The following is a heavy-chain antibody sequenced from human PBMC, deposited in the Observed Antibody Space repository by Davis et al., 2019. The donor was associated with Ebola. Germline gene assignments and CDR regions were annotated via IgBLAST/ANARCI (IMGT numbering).Heavy chain of an antibody. V-gene: IGHV1-69*02. CDR3: ASGGRQLAQSYYYYGMDV. CDR1: RGTFSSYT. J-gene: IGHJ6*04. CDR2: IIPIIGIA. Sequence: SVKVSCKASRGTFSSYTISWVRQAPGHGLEWMGRIIPIIGIANYAQRFQGRVTITADKSTRTAYMELSSLRSEDTAVYYCASGGRQLAQSYYYYGMDVWGKGTTVTVSS. D-gene: IGHD6-6*01.